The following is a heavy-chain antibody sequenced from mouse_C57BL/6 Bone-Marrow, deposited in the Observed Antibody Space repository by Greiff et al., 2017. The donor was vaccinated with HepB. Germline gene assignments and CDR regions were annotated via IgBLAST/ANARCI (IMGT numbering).Heavy chain of an antibody. D-gene: IGHD2-4*01. CDR3: ARHGDYDYDVNAMDY. Sequence: QVQLQQSGPGLVAPSQSLSITCTVSGFSLTSYGVHWVRQPPGKGLEWLVVIWSDGSTTYNSALKSRLSISKDNSKSPVCLKMNSLQTDDTDMYYCARHGDYDYDVNAMDYWGQGTSVTVSS. CDR2: IWSDGST. CDR1: GFSLTSYG. V-gene: IGHV2-6-1*01. J-gene: IGHJ4*01.